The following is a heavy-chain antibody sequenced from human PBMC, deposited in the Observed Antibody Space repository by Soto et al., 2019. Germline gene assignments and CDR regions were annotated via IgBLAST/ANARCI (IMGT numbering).Heavy chain of an antibody. J-gene: IGHJ6*03. D-gene: IGHD3-10*01. V-gene: IGHV4-34*01. Sequence: SETLSLTCAVYGGSFSGYYWSWIRQPPGKGLEWIGEINHSGSTNYNPSLKSRVTISVDTSKNQFSLKLSSVTAADTAVYYCARALEMRVRGVIITPYYNYYYYMDVWGKGTTVTVSS. CDR3: ARALEMRVRGVIITPYYNYYYYMDV. CDR1: GGSFSGYY. CDR2: INHSGST.